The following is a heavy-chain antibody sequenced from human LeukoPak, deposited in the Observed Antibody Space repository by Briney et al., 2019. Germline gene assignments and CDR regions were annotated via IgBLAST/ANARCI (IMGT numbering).Heavy chain of an antibody. V-gene: IGHV3-21*06. CDR2: ISSSSSYI. J-gene: IGHJ5*02. CDR1: GFNFSSYS. CDR3: ARLEGRTTGWFDP. D-gene: IGHD4-17*01. Sequence: GGSLRLSCAASGFNFSSYSMNWVRQAPGKGLEWISSISSSSSYIYYADSVKGRFTISRDNAKNSLYLQMNSLRAEDTAVYYCARLEGRTTGWFDPWGQGTLVTVSS.